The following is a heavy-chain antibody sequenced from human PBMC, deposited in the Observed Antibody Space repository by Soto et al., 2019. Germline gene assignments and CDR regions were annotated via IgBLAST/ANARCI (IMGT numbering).Heavy chain of an antibody. CDR1: GGSISDYY. J-gene: IGHJ5*02. V-gene: IGHV4-59*01. CDR2: IRYSGRP. D-gene: IGHD6-13*01. Sequence: SETLSLTCTVSGGSISDYYWSWIRQPPRKGLEWIGYIRYSGRPLYNPSLNNRVTISVDTSKNQFSLRLSSVTAADTAVYSCARGLRRQQGGEWLDPWGQGTLLTVSS. CDR3: ARGLRRQQGGEWLDP.